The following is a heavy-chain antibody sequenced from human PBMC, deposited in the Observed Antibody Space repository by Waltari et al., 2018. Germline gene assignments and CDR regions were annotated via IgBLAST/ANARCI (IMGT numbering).Heavy chain of an antibody. CDR1: GVSISXSW. Sequence: QVRLXESGPGLVKPSGTLSLTXDVSGVSISXSWWSWVRQPPGKGLEWIGEMFHDGRTXYNPSLESRVSIXVDXSTXXXLXNVNSVTAXXTAVXYCASHVTVPXTRGFDHXGQGTLVIVXS. J-gene: IGHJ5*02. V-gene: IGHV4-4*02. CDR3: ASHVTVPXTRGFDH. CDR2: MFHDGRT. D-gene: IGHD3-10*01.